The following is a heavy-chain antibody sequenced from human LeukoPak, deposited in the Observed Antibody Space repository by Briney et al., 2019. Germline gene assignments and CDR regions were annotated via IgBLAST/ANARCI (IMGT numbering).Heavy chain of an antibody. J-gene: IGHJ4*02. CDR1: GGSIRSSNW. CDR2: IYHTGNT. Sequence: AGTLSLTCAVSGGSIRSSNWWSWVRQPPGKGLEWIGEIYHTGNTNYNPSLKSRVTISVDKSKNQFSLKLSSVTAADTAVYYCATETYYDSSGPHFDYWGQGTLVTVSS. CDR3: ATETYYDSSGPHFDY. D-gene: IGHD3-22*01. V-gene: IGHV4-4*02.